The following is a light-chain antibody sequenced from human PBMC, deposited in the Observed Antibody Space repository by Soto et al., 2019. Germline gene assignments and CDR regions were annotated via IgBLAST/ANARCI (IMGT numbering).Light chain of an antibody. V-gene: IGKV1-5*03. CDR2: KTS. CDR3: QYYNNYCWT. CDR1: QSISSW. J-gene: IGKJ1*01. Sequence: IQLTQSPSTLSASVGDRVTITCRASQSISSWLAWYQQKPGKAPKFLIYKTSNLESGVPSRFSGSGSGTEFTLTTSSLQPDDFATYYCQYYNNYCWTFGQGTKVEIK.